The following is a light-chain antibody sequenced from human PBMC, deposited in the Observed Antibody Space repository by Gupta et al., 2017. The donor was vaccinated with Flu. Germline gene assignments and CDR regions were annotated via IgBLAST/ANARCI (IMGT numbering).Light chain of an antibody. J-gene: IGLJ2*01. V-gene: IGLV3-21*02. Sequence: SYVLTQPPSVSVAPGQTARITCGGNYIGSKSVHWYQQKPGQAPVLVVYDGSDRPSGIPERFSGSNSGNTATLTISRVEAGDEADYYCQVWDSSSDHVVFGGGTKLTVL. CDR2: DGS. CDR1: YIGSKS. CDR3: QVWDSSSDHVV.